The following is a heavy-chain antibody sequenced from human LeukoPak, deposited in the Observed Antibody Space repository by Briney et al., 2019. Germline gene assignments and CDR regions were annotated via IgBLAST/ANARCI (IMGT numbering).Heavy chain of an antibody. J-gene: IGHJ3*02. Sequence: SETLSLTCAVYGGSFSGYYWSWIRQPPGKGLEWIGEINHSGSTNYNPSLKSRVTISVDTSKNQFSLKLSSVTAADTAVYYCARGLLGRRNALDIWGQGTMVTVSS. CDR1: GGSFSGYY. V-gene: IGHV4-34*01. CDR2: INHSGST. CDR3: ARGLLGRRNALDI. D-gene: IGHD7-27*01.